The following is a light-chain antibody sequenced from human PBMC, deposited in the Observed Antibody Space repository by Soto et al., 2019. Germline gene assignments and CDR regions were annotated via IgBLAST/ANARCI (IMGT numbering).Light chain of an antibody. V-gene: IGKV3-20*01. Sequence: EIVLTQSPGTLSLSPGERATLSCRASQSVSSSYLAWYQQKPGQAPRLLIYGASSRATGIPDRFSGSGSGTDFTLTISRLEPEDFATYYCQQSYSTPRTFGQGTKVDIK. CDR2: GAS. CDR1: QSVSSSY. CDR3: QQSYSTPRT. J-gene: IGKJ1*01.